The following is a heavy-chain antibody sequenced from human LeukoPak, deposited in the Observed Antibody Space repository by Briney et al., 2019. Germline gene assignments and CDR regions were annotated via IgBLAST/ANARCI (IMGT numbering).Heavy chain of an antibody. CDR2: IYYSGST. CDR3: ARAPMTTVTTPFDY. CDR1: GGSISSGGYY. D-gene: IGHD4-17*01. V-gene: IGHV4-31*03. Sequence: SETLSLTCTVSGGSISSGGYYWSWIRQHPGKGLEWIGYIYYSGSTYYNPSLKSRVTISVDTSENQFSLKLSSVTAADTAVYYCARAPMTTVTTPFDYWGQGTLVTVSS. J-gene: IGHJ4*02.